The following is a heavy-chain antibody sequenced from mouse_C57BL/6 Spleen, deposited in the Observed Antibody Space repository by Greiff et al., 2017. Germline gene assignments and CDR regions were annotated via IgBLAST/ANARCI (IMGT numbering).Heavy chain of an antibody. D-gene: IGHD1-1*01. CDR1: GYTFTDYY. CDR2: IYPGSGNT. Sequence: QVQLKESGAELVRPGASVKLSCKASGYTFTDYYINWVKQRPGQGLEWIARIYPGSGNTYYNEKFKGKATLTAEKSSSTAYMQLSSLTSEDSAVYFCAREGFITTVVAPFDYWGQGTTLTVSS. V-gene: IGHV1-76*01. J-gene: IGHJ2*01. CDR3: AREGFITTVVAPFDY.